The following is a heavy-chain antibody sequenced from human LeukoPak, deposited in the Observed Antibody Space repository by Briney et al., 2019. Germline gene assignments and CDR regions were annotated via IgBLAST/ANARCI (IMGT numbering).Heavy chain of an antibody. CDR3: ARGLRVATTLYYYYYYMDV. CDR2: FNPRGGST. Sequence: ASVKVSCKASGYTFTSYYMHWVRQAPGQGLEWMGVFNPRGGSTSYAQKFQGRVTMTRDMSTSTAYMELSSLRSEDTAVYYCARGLRVATTLYYYYYYMDVWGKGTTVTISS. V-gene: IGHV1-46*01. CDR1: GYTFTSYY. D-gene: IGHD5-12*01. J-gene: IGHJ6*03.